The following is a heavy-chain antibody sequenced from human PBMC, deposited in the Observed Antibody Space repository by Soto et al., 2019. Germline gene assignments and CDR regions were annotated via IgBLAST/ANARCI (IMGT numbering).Heavy chain of an antibody. J-gene: IGHJ5*01. D-gene: IGHD3-3*01. CDR2: MACPGGGA. CDR3: AKEEVYAYGYYGSNWYRLSLDS. CDR1: GFTLSTYG. Sequence: PEGSLRLSCAASGFTLSTYGMSCVRQAPGKGPEWGSAMACPGGGASYADSVQGRFTISRDDSKNTLHLQMNGLRAEYTDVYYCAKEEVYAYGYYGSNWYRLSLDSWGQETLVTVSS. V-gene: IGHV3-23*01.